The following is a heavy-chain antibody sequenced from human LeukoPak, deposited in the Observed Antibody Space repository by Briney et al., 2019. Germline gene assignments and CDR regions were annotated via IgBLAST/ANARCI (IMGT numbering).Heavy chain of an antibody. CDR1: GGSISSGGYY. D-gene: IGHD6-19*01. J-gene: IGHJ6*03. Sequence: PSETLSLTCTVSGGSISSGGYYWSWIRQHPGKGLEWIGRIYTSGSTNYNPSLKSRVTMSVDTSKNQFSLKLSSVTAADTAVYYCARDGISSGWHSKTGYYYYMDVWGKGTTVTVSS. V-gene: IGHV4-61*02. CDR2: IYTSGST. CDR3: ARDGISSGWHSKTGYYYYMDV.